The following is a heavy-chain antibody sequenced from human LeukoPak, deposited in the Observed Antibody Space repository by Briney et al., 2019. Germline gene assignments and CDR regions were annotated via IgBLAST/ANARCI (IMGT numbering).Heavy chain of an antibody. CDR2: FIPILGTA. CDR1: GGTFRSYG. Sequence: SVKVSCKASGGTFRSYGLNWVRQAPGQGLEWMGGFIPILGTAKYAQKLQGRVTITADESTSTGYMELSSLRYEDTAVYYCAAKSMIVVDRERLDDYWGQGTLVTVSS. CDR3: AAKSMIVVDRERLDDY. J-gene: IGHJ4*02. V-gene: IGHV1-69*13. D-gene: IGHD3-22*01.